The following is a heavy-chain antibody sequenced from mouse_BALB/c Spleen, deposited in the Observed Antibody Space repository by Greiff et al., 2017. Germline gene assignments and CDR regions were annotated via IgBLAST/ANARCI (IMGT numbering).Heavy chain of an antibody. J-gene: IGHJ2*01. D-gene: IGHD3-2*02. CDR1: GFTFSSYT. Sequence: DVQLVESGGGLVKPGGSLKLSCAASGFTFSSYTMSWVRQTPEKRLEWVATISSGGSYTYYPDSVKGRFTISRDNAKNTLYLQMSSLKSEDTAMYYCTREDEAYWGQGTTLTVSS. V-gene: IGHV5-6-4*01. CDR3: TREDEAY. CDR2: ISSGGSYT.